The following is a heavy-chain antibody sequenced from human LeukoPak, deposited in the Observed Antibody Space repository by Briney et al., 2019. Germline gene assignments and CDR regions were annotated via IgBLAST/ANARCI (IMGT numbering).Heavy chain of an antibody. CDR3: ARNRDGYNSFDY. V-gene: IGHV4-38-2*02. D-gene: IGHD5-24*01. CDR2: IYHSGST. CDR1: GYSISSGYY. J-gene: IGHJ4*02. Sequence: SETLSLTCTVSGYSISSGYYWGWIRQPPGKGLEWIGSIYHSGSTYYNSSLKSRVTISVDTSKNQFSLKLSSVTAADTAVYYCARNRDGYNSFDYWGQGTLVTVSS.